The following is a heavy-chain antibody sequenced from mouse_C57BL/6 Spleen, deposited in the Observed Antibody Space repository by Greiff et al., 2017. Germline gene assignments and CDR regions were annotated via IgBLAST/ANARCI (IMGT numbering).Heavy chain of an antibody. CDR3: ARSGDGYYEGFAY. D-gene: IGHD2-3*01. J-gene: IGHJ3*01. CDR1: GYTFTDYY. CDR2: IYPGSGNT. Sequence: QVQLKESGAELVRPGASVKLSCKASGYTFTDYYINWVKQRPGQGLEWIARIYPGSGNTYYNEKFKGKATLTAEKSSSTAYMQLSSLTSEDSAVYFCARSGDGYYEGFAYWGQGTLVTVSA. V-gene: IGHV1-76*01.